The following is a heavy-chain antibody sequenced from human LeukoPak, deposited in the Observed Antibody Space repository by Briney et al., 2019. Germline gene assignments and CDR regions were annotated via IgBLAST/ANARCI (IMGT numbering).Heavy chain of an antibody. V-gene: IGHV3-33*06. CDR2: IWYDGSNK. Sequence: GGSLRLSCAASGFTFSSYGMRWVRQAPGKGLEWVAAIWYDGSNKYYAASVKGRFTISRDNSKNTLYLQMSSLRAEDTAVYYCAKDHYYGSSGYPLIDYWGQGALVTVSS. CDR3: AKDHYYGSSGYPLIDY. CDR1: GFTFSSYG. D-gene: IGHD3-22*01. J-gene: IGHJ4*02.